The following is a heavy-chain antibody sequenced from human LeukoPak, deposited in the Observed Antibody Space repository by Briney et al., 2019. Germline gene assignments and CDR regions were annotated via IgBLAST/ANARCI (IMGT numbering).Heavy chain of an antibody. D-gene: IGHD5-18*01. CDR3: ARDSRRGYSYGYGY. CDR2: ISAYNGNT. CDR1: GYTFTSYA. J-gene: IGHJ4*02. Sequence: RASVKVSCKASGYTFTSYAMHWVRQAPGQGLEWMGWISAYNGNTNYAQKFQGRVTMTTDTSTSTAYMELRSLRSDDTAVYYCARDSRRGYSYGYGYWGQGTLVTVSS. V-gene: IGHV1-18*01.